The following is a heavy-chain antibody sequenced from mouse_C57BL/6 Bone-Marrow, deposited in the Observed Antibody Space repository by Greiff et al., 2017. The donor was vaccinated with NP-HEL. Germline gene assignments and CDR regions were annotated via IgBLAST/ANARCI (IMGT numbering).Heavy chain of an antibody. CDR2: IRSKSNNYAT. CDR3: VRYGSGWYFDV. V-gene: IGHV10-1*01. D-gene: IGHD1-1*01. Sequence: EVHLVESGGGLVQPKGSLKLSCAASGFSFNTYAMNWVRQAPGKGLEWVARIRSKSNNYATYYADSVKDRFTISRDDSESMLYLHMNNLKTEDTAMYYCVRYGSGWYFDVWGTGTTVTVSS. J-gene: IGHJ1*03. CDR1: GFSFNTYA.